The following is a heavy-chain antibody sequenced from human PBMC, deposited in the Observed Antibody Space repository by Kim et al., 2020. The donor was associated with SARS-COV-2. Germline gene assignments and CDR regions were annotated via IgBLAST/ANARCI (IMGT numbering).Heavy chain of an antibody. J-gene: IGHJ4*02. CDR3: ARERFGGSFDY. D-gene: IGHD3-10*01. CDR2: NQ. V-gene: IGHV1-3*01. Sequence: NQKYSQQFQGMVTIHWDPSASTAYMDLTSLRFEDTAVYYCARERFGGSFDYWGQGTLVTVSS.